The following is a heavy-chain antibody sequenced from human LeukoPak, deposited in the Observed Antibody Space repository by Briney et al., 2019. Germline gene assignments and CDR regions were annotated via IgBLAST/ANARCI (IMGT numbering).Heavy chain of an antibody. CDR1: GGSISSGDFY. CDR3: AATASNWFDP. CDR2: IYYSGNT. D-gene: IGHD5-18*01. Sequence: SETLSLTCTVSGGSISSGDFYWTWIRQPPGKGLEWIGYIYYSGNTYYNPSLKSRATISVDTSKNQFSPKLSSVTAADTAVYYCAATASNWFDPWGQGTLVTVSS. V-gene: IGHV4-30-4*08. J-gene: IGHJ5*02.